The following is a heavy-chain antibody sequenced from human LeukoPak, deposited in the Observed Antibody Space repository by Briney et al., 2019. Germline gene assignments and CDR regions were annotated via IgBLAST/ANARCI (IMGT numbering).Heavy chain of an antibody. D-gene: IGHD3-10*01. CDR3: ARVGTMVRGVIGA. Sequence: SETLSLTCSVSGGSVTGGGYYWSWIRQHPGKGLEWIGYIYYSGSTYYNPSLKSRVTISVDTSKNQFSLKLSSVTAADTAVYYCARVGTMVRGVIGAWGQGTLVTVSS. V-gene: IGHV4-31*03. CDR1: GGSVTGGGYY. CDR2: IYYSGST. J-gene: IGHJ5*02.